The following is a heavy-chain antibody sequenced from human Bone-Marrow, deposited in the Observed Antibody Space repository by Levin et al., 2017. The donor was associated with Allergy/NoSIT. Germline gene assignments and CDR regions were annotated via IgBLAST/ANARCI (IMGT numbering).Heavy chain of an antibody. CDR1: GFTFEDYG. D-gene: IGHD5/OR15-5a*01. J-gene: IGHJ3*01. Sequence: GESLKISCAASGFTFEDYGMAWVRQAPGKGLEWVSGINWNGGSATYADSVKGRFTISRDNANNFLYLQMNSLRAEDTAFYHCTRDHSVLSTDGFDVWGQGTMLVVSS. CDR2: INWNGGSA. CDR3: TRDHSVLSTDGFDV. V-gene: IGHV3-20*01.